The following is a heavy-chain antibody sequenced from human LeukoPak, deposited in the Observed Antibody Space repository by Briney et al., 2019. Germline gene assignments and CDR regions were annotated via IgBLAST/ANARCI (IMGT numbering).Heavy chain of an antibody. CDR2: INHSGST. V-gene: IGHV4-34*01. J-gene: IGHJ4*02. D-gene: IGHD4-17*01. CDR1: GGSFSGYY. Sequence: SETLSLTCAVYGGSFSGYYWSWIRQPPGKGLEWIGEINHSGSTNYNPSIKSRVTISVDTSKNQFSLKLSSVTAADTAMYYCARVRGDYEFDYWGQGTLVTVSS. CDR3: ARVRGDYEFDY.